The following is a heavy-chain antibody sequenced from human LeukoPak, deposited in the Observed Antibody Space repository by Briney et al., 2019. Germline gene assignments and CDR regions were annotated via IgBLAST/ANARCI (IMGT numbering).Heavy chain of an antibody. Sequence: PSETLSLTCTVSGGSISSGGYYWSWIRQHPGKGLEWIWYIYYSGSTYYNPSLKSRVTISVDTSKNQFSLKLSSVTAADTAVYYCARDMAVDCSSTSCYSAFDIWGQGTMVTVSS. CDR2: IYYSGST. D-gene: IGHD2-2*01. CDR1: GGSISSGGYY. V-gene: IGHV4-31*03. J-gene: IGHJ3*02. CDR3: ARDMAVDCSSTSCYSAFDI.